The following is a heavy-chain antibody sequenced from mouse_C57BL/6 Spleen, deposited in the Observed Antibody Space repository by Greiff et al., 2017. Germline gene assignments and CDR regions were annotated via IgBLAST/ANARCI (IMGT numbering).Heavy chain of an antibody. J-gene: IGHJ2*01. V-gene: IGHV1-64*01. CDR2: IHPNSGST. D-gene: IGHD1-1*01. Sequence: QVQLQQPGAELVKPGASVKLSCKASGYTFTSYWMHWVKQRPGQGLEWIGMIHPNSGSTNYNEKFKSKATLTVDKSSSTAYMQLSSLTSEDSAVYYCARLRFTTVVATDYWGQGTTLTVSS. CDR3: ARLRFTTVVATDY. CDR1: GYTFTSYW.